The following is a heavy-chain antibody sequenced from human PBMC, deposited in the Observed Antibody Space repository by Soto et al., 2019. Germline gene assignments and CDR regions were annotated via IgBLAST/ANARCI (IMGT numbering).Heavy chain of an antibody. Sequence: PSETLSLTCNVSGGSIYTYYWNWIRQSPGKGLEWIGYISGGGSTNYNASLKSRVTISVDTSKKQVSLKLSSVTAADTAVYYCASAGIAVAGDYYFDYWGQGTLVTVSS. CDR1: GGSIYTYY. CDR3: ASAGIAVAGDYYFDY. D-gene: IGHD6-19*01. CDR2: ISGGGST. J-gene: IGHJ4*02. V-gene: IGHV4-59*01.